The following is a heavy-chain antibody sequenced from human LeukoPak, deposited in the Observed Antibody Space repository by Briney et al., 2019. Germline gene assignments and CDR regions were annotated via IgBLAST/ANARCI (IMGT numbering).Heavy chain of an antibody. CDR3: ARHTYARPIDF. V-gene: IGHV4-59*08. CDR2: IYYTGDT. D-gene: IGHD6-6*01. CDR1: GYSISGSY. Sequence: SETLSLTCSVSGYSISGSYWSWIRQPPGKGLEWIGYIYYTGDTNSNPSLKSRVTISLDTSKNQVSLQVTSVTAADTAVYYCARHTYARPIDFWGQGTLVTVSS. J-gene: IGHJ4*02.